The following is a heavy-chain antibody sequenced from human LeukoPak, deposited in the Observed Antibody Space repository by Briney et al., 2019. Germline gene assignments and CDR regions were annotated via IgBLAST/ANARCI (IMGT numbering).Heavy chain of an antibody. CDR1: GYTFTDYY. CDR3: ARPQLLSPFDI. CDR2: INPNSGGT. V-gene: IGHV1-2*02. D-gene: IGHD2-2*01. J-gene: IGHJ3*02. Sequence: AASVKVSCKASGYTFTDYYIHWVRQAPGQGLEWLGWINPNSGGTKYAQKFQGRVTMTRDPSISTAYMELRRLKSDDTAVYYCARPQLLSPFDIWGQGTMVTVSS.